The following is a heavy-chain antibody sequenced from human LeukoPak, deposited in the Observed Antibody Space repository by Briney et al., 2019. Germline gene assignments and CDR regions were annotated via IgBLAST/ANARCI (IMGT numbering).Heavy chain of an antibody. J-gene: IGHJ3*02. D-gene: IGHD5-18*01. CDR1: GSSISSYY. CDR2: IYNSGST. CDR3: ARLSITADAFDI. V-gene: IGHV4-59*08. Sequence: ASETLSLTCTVSGSSISSYYWSCIRQPPGKGLEWIGYIYNSGSTNYNPSLKSRVTISVDTSKNQFSLKLSSVTAADTAVYYCARLSITADAFDIWGQGRMVTVSS.